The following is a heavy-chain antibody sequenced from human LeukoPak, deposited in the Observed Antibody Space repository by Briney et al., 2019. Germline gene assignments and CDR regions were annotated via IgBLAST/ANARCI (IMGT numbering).Heavy chain of an antibody. CDR2: INPSGGST. CDR1: GYTFTSYG. Sequence: ASVKVSCKASGYTFTSYGISWVRQAPGQGLEWMGIINPSGGSTSYAQKFQGRVTMTRDTSTSTVYMELSSLRSEDTAVYYCAREGFDAFDIWGQGTMVTVSS. J-gene: IGHJ3*02. CDR3: AREGFDAFDI. V-gene: IGHV1-46*01. D-gene: IGHD3-10*01.